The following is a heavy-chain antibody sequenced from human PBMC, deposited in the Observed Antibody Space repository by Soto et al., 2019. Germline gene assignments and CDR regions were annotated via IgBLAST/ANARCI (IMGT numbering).Heavy chain of an antibody. J-gene: IGHJ4*02. V-gene: IGHV1-69*04. CDR3: AIGRYSNTWYYAFDY. Sequence: GASVKVSCKASGGTFNNYAISWVRQAPGQGPEWMGRIIPLAGIADYAQNFQGRITITADKSTSTVYMELSSPRSEDTAVYYCAIGRYSNTWYYAFDYWGQGTLVTVS. CDR1: GGTFNNYA. CDR2: IIPLAGIA. D-gene: IGHD2-2*01.